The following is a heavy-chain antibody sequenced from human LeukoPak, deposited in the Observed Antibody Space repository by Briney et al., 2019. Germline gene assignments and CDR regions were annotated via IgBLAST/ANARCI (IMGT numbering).Heavy chain of an antibody. Sequence: GESLKISCKGSGYSFPCYWIGWVRQMPGKGLEWMGIIYPGDSDTRYSPSFQGQVTISADKSISTAYLQWSSLKASDTAMYYCARNLDYGDYHYLFDYWGQGTLVTVSS. D-gene: IGHD4-17*01. CDR3: ARNLDYGDYHYLFDY. CDR1: GYSFPCYW. CDR2: IYPGDSDT. J-gene: IGHJ4*02. V-gene: IGHV5-51*01.